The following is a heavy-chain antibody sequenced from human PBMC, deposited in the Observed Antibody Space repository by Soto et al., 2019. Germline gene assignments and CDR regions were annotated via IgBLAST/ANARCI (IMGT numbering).Heavy chain of an antibody. Sequence: GGSLRLSCAASGITFRNYAMSWVRQPPGKGPEWVSAIGGGGDTYYADSVKGRFTISRDNSQSTVFLQMNGLRTEDTAIYFCAGRGPIYVWGKGTTVTVSS. D-gene: IGHD2-2*02. J-gene: IGHJ6*04. CDR3: AGRGPIYV. V-gene: IGHV3-23*01. CDR1: GITFRNYA. CDR2: IGGGGDT.